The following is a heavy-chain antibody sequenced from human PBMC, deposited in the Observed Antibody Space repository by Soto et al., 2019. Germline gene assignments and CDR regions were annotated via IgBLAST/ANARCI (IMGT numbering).Heavy chain of an antibody. D-gene: IGHD3-3*01. V-gene: IGHV3-15*01. CDR1: GFTFSNAW. CDR3: TTPFYDFWSGYFARWYYFDY. CDR2: IKSKTDGGTT. Sequence: VQLVESGGGLVKPGGSLRLSCAASGFTFSNAWMSWVRQAPGKGLEWVGRIKSKTDGGTTDYAAPVKGRFTISRDDSKNTLYLQMNSLKTEDTAVYYCTTPFYDFWSGYFARWYYFDYWGQGTLVTVSS. J-gene: IGHJ4*02.